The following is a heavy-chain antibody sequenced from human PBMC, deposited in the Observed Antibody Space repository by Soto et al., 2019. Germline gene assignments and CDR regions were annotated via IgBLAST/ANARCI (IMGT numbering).Heavy chain of an antibody. Sequence: PGGSLRLSXAASGFTFNTYAMTWVRQAPGKGLEWVSLISESGDGTYYADSVKGRFTISRDNSQRTLNLQMNSLRAEDTALYYCAKNGDFWSWGMDVWGQGTTVTVSS. V-gene: IGHV3-23*01. J-gene: IGHJ6*02. CDR2: ISESGDGT. CDR3: AKNGDFWSWGMDV. CDR1: GFTFNTYA. D-gene: IGHD3-3*01.